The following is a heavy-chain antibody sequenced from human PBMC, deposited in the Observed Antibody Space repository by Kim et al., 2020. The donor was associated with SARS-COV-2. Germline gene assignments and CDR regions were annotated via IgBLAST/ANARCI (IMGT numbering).Heavy chain of an antibody. V-gene: IGHV3-21*01. Sequence: GGSLRLSCAASGFTFSSYSMNWVRQAPGKGLEWVSSISSSSSYIYYADSVKGRFTISRDNAKNSLYLQMNSLRAEDTAVYYCARHEGGDSSPIFDYWGQGTLVTVSS. CDR3: ARHEGGDSSPIFDY. CDR2: ISSSSSYI. J-gene: IGHJ4*02. D-gene: IGHD2-21*02. CDR1: GFTFSSYS.